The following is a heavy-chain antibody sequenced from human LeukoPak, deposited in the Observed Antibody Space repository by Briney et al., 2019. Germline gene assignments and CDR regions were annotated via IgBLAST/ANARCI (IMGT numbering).Heavy chain of an antibody. J-gene: IGHJ4*02. V-gene: IGHV3-49*04. CDR3: TSPGGY. CDR2: IRSKAYGGTT. CDR1: GFTFGEYA. Sequence: GGSLRLSCTGSGFTFGEYAMSWVRQAPGKGLEWVGLIRSKAYGGTTEYAASVKGRFTISRDDSKSIAYLQMNSLKTEYTAVYYCTSPGGYWGQGTLVTVSS. D-gene: IGHD3-16*01.